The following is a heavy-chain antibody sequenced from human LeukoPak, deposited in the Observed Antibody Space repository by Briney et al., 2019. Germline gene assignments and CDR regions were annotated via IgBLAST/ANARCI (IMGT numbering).Heavy chain of an antibody. CDR1: GFTFSIYA. D-gene: IGHD2/OR15-2a*01. Sequence: GGSLRLSCAASGFTFSIYAMNWVRQAPGEGLEWVSSIGGSSTSLYYADSLKGRFTISRDNAKNSLYLQMNSLRAEDTALYYCAKDLRPTDFYYFDYWGQGTLVTVSS. CDR3: AKDLRPTDFYYFDY. V-gene: IGHV3-21*04. J-gene: IGHJ4*02. CDR2: IGGSSTSL.